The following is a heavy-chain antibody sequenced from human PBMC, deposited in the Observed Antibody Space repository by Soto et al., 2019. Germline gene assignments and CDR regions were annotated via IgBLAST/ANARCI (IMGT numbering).Heavy chain of an antibody. V-gene: IGHV3-9*01. D-gene: IGHD6-19*01. J-gene: IGHJ3*02. CDR3: AKATVANRLAYI. CDR1: GFTFDDYA. Sequence: EVQLVESGGGLVQPGRSLRLSCAASGFTFDDYAMHWVRQAPGKGLEWVSGISWNSGSIGYADSVKGRFTISRDNAKNSLYLQMNSLRAEDTALYYCAKATVANRLAYIWGQGTMVTVSS. CDR2: ISWNSGSI.